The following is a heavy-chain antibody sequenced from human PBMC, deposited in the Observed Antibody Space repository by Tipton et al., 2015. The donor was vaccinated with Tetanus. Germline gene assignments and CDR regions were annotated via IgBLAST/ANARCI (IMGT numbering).Heavy chain of an antibody. Sequence: SLEGRVTMSVDKSNNQVSLRMTSVTAADTAVYYCARGWGSSWYYFDYWGQGILVTVSS. V-gene: IGHV4-4*07. J-gene: IGHJ4*02. D-gene: IGHD6-13*01. CDR3: ARGWGSSWYYFDY.